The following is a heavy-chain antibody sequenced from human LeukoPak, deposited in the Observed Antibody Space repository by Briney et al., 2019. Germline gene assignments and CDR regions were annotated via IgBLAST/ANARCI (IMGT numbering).Heavy chain of an antibody. CDR3: ATDVLLWFGELSNARDY. Sequence: ASVKVSCKASGYTFTSYDINWVRQATGQGLEWMGWMNPNSGNTGYAQKFQGRVTMTRNTSISTAYMELSSLRSEDTAVYYCATDVLLWFGELSNARDYWGQGTLVTVSS. D-gene: IGHD3-10*01. CDR1: GYTFTSYD. J-gene: IGHJ4*02. CDR2: MNPNSGNT. V-gene: IGHV1-8*01.